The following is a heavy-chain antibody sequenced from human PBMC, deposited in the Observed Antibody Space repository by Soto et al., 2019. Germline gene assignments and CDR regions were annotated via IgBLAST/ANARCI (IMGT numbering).Heavy chain of an antibody. CDR3: AKNSENFGDSKYDN. V-gene: IGHV3-23*01. CDR2: ISGNGGST. J-gene: IGHJ4*02. D-gene: IGHD4-17*01. CDR1: RFTFSNYA. Sequence: GGSLRLSCAASRFTFSNYAMSWVRQAPGKGLEWVSSISGNGGSTYYADSVKGRFTISRDNSKNTLYLQMNSLRAEDTAVYYCAKNSENFGDSKYDNWGQGTLVTVSS.